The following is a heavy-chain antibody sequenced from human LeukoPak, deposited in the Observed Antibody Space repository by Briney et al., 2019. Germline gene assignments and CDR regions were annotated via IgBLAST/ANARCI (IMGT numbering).Heavy chain of an antibody. CDR3: ARGAGGSIAALPNWFDP. Sequence: SETLSLTCTVSGGSISSGGYYWSWIRQHPGKGLEWIGEINHSGSTNYNPSLKSRVTISVDTSKNQFSLKLSSVTAADTAVYYCARGAGGSIAALPNWFDPWGQGTLVTVSS. V-gene: IGHV4-31*03. J-gene: IGHJ5*02. CDR1: GGSISSGGYY. CDR2: INHSGST. D-gene: IGHD6-6*01.